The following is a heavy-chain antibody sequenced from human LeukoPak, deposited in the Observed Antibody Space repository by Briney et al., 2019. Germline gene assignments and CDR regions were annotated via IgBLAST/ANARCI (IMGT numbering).Heavy chain of an antibody. J-gene: IGHJ4*02. CDR1: GFTFSSYA. V-gene: IGHV3-30*04. D-gene: IGHD2-15*01. Sequence: GRSLRLSCAASGFTFSSYAMHWVRQAPGKGLEWVAVISYDRSNKYYADSVKGRFTISRDNSKNTLYLQMNSLRAEDTAVYYCARDRGCCSGGSCSPYFDYWGQGTLVTVSS. CDR2: ISYDRSNK. CDR3: ARDRGCCSGGSCSPYFDY.